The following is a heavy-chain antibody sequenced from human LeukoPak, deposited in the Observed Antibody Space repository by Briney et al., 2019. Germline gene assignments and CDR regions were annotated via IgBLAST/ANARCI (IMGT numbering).Heavy chain of an antibody. J-gene: IGHJ2*01. Sequence: GGSLRLSCAASGFTFSDYYMSWIRQAPGKGLEWVSHINSSGGTKYYADSLQGRFTISRDNAKNSLYLQMNSLRAEDTAVYYCARSLGIVATISPRWFFDLWGRGTLVTVSS. CDR3: ARSLGIVATISPRWFFDL. CDR2: INSSGGTK. CDR1: GFTFSDYY. V-gene: IGHV3-11*01. D-gene: IGHD5-12*01.